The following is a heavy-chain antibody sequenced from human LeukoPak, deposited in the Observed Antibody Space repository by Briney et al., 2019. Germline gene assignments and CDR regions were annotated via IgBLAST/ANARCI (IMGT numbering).Heavy chain of an antibody. CDR1: GGSISSYY. CDR3: ASHDGRVYYYDSSGHDAFDI. J-gene: IGHJ3*02. D-gene: IGHD3-22*01. V-gene: IGHV4-59*08. CDR2: IYYSGST. Sequence: SETLSLTCTVSGGSISSYYWSWIRQPPGKGLEWIGYIYYSGSTNYNPSLKSRVTISVDPSNNQFSLKLSSVTAADTAVYYCASHDGRVYYYDSSGHDAFDIWGQGTMVTVSS.